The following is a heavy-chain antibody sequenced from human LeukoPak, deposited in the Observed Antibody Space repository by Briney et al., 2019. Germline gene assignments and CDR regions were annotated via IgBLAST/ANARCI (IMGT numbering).Heavy chain of an antibody. CDR3: TGARGTYRQFDY. J-gene: IGHJ4*02. V-gene: IGHV3-72*01. CDR2: TRNKANSYTT. CDR1: GFTLSDHY. Sequence: PGGSLRLSCATSGFTLSDHYTDWVRQAPGKGLEWVARTRNKANSYTTEYAASVKGRFTISRDDSKNSLNLQMNSLKTEDTAVYYCTGARGTYRQFDYWGQGTLVTVSS. D-gene: IGHD3-16*02.